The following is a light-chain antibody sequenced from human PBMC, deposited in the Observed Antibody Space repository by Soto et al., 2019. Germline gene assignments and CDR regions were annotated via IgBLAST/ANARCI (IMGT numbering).Light chain of an antibody. J-gene: IGLJ3*02. CDR2: EVN. CDR3: SSWTSSTTQV. Sequence: QSALTQPASVSGSPGQSITISCTGTSSDVGGYDFVSWYQQHPHKAPKLIIYEVNNRPSGVSNRFSGSKSGNTASLTISGLLAEDEADYYCSSWTSSTTQVLGGGTKLTVL. V-gene: IGLV2-14*01. CDR1: SSDVGGYDF.